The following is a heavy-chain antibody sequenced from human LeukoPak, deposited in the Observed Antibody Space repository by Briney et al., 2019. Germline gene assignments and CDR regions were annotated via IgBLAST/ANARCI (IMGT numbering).Heavy chain of an antibody. D-gene: IGHD6-6*01. J-gene: IGHJ6*03. V-gene: IGHV3-48*01. CDR1: GFTFSSYS. Sequence: PGGSLRLSCAASGFTFSSYSMNWVRQAPGKGLEWVSYISSSSSTIYYADSVKGRFTISRDNAKNSLYLQMNSLRAEDTAVYYCAILVADSSSSNYYYYMDVWGKGTTVTVSS. CDR3: AILVADSSSSNYYYYMDV. CDR2: ISSSSSTI.